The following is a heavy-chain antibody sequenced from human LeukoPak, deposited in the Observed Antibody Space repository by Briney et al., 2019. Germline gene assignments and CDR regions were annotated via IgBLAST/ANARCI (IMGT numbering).Heavy chain of an antibody. CDR3: AKDLFRGYYDSSGYAFDI. D-gene: IGHD3-22*01. J-gene: IGHJ3*02. V-gene: IGHV3-23*01. CDR1: GFTFSTYG. CDR2: ISGSGGST. Sequence: GGSLRLSCAASGFTFSTYGMNWVRQAPGKGREWGSGISGSGGSTYYADSVKGRFTISRDNSKNTLYLQMNSLRAEDTAVYYCAKDLFRGYYDSSGYAFDIWGQGTMVTVSS.